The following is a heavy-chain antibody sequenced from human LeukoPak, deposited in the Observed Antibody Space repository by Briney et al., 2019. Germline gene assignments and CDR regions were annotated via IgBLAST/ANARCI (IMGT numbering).Heavy chain of an antibody. CDR2: INHSGST. Sequence: SETLSLTCAVYGGSFSGYYWSWIRQPPGKGLEWIGEINHSGSTNYNPPLKSRVTISVDTSKNQFSLKLSSVTAADTAVYYCARGFPYYYDSSGYWGQGTLVTVSS. CDR3: ARGFPYYYDSSGY. D-gene: IGHD3-22*01. J-gene: IGHJ4*02. V-gene: IGHV4-34*01. CDR1: GGSFSGYY.